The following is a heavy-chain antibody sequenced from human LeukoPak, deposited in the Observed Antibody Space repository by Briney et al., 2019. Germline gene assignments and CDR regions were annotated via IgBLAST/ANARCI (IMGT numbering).Heavy chain of an antibody. Sequence: GGSPRLSCAASGFTFSSYGMHWVRQAPGKGLEWVSSFSGSGGSTYYADSVKGRFTISRDNSKNTLYLQMNSLRAEDTAVYYCAKSGYNRFDYWGQGTLVTVSS. CDR1: GFTFSSYG. CDR3: AKSGYNRFDY. J-gene: IGHJ4*02. CDR2: FSGSGGST. V-gene: IGHV3-23*01. D-gene: IGHD5-24*01.